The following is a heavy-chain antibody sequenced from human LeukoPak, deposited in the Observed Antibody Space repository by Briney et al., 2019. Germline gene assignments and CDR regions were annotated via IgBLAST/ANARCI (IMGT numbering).Heavy chain of an antibody. Sequence: GASVKVSCKASGGTFSSYAISWVRQAPGQGLEWMGGIIPIFGTANYAQKFQGRVTITADKSTSTAYMELRSLRSDDTAVYYCARSGGSLRYFDWLLQGNYYYYYYMDVWGKGTTVTISS. CDR1: GGTFSSYA. V-gene: IGHV1-69*06. CDR3: ARSGGSLRYFDWLLQGNYYYYYYMDV. D-gene: IGHD3-9*01. J-gene: IGHJ6*03. CDR2: IIPIFGTA.